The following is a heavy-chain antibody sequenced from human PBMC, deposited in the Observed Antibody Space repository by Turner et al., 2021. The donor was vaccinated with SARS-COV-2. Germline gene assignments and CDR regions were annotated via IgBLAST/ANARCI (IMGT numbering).Heavy chain of an antibody. J-gene: IGHJ6*02. CDR1: GGAFSGYF. Sequence: QVQLQQWGAGLLKPSETLSLTCAVYGGAFSGYFWTWIRQPPGKGLGWIGEINHSGSTNYNPSLKSRVTISVDTSKNQFSLKLSSVTAADTAVYYCARHQGSTSGYDHGMNVWGQGTAVIVSS. CDR3: ARHQGSTSGYDHGMNV. V-gene: IGHV4-34*01. D-gene: IGHD1-1*01. CDR2: INHSGST.